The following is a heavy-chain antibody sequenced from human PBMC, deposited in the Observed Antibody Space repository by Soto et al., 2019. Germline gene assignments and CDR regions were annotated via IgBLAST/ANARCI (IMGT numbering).Heavy chain of an antibody. J-gene: IGHJ3*02. CDR3: ARVERGTATTVVDAFDI. V-gene: IGHV4-34*01. Sequence: QVQLQQWGAGLLKPSETLSLTCAVYGGSVSSGSYYWSWIRQPPGKGLEWIGEMSHSGGTHFHPSLTSRVTISVDTSKNQFSLKMSFVTAADTALYYCARVERGTATTVVDAFDIWGPGTMVTVSS. CDR1: GGSVSSGSYY. D-gene: IGHD1-1*01. CDR2: MSHSGGT.